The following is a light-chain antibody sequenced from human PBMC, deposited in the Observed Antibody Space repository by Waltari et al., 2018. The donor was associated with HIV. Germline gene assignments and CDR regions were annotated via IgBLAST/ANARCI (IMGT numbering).Light chain of an antibody. J-gene: IGLJ3*02. CDR1: TSNIGSNS. CDR3: ATWDDTLDGPV. V-gene: IGLV1-44*01. Sequence: QSVLTQSPSASGTPGQRVTISCSGGTSNIGSNSVSWYQPVPGTDPQLFMFSNSLRPSGVPARFSSSKSGTSPTLASSGLQSEDEADYFCATWDDTLDGPVFGGGTRLTVL. CDR2: SNS.